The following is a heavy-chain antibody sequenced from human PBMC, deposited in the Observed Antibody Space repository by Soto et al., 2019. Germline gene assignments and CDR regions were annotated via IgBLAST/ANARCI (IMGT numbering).Heavy chain of an antibody. J-gene: IGHJ6*03. Sequence: QVTLKESGPVVVKPTETLTLTCTVSGFSLRNARMGVSWIRQPAGKAPEWLAHIVSNDEKSYNKSLQTRLTISKDTSKSQAVLTMTYMDPVDTATYFCARMLAVNYYYYYLDVWGEGTTVTVSS. V-gene: IGHV2-26*01. CDR3: ARMLAVNYYYYYLDV. D-gene: IGHD3-22*01. CDR2: IVSNDEK. CDR1: GFSLRNARMG.